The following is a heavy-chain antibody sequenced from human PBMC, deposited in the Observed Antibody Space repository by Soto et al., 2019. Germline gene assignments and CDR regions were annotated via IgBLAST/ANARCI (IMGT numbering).Heavy chain of an antibody. CDR3: ARDRRVSRAYSSGWYEAFDI. Sequence: QVQLQESGPGLVKPSGTLSLTCAVSSGSISSSNWWSWVRQPPGKGLEWIGEIYHSGSTNYNPSLKIRVTISVDKSKNQFSLKLSSVTAADTAVYYCARDRRVSRAYSSGWYEAFDIWGQGTMVTVSS. D-gene: IGHD6-19*01. V-gene: IGHV4-4*02. CDR1: SGSISSSNW. CDR2: IYHSGST. J-gene: IGHJ3*02.